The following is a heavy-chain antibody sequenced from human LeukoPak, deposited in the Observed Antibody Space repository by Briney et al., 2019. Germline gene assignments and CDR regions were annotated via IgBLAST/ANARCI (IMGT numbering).Heavy chain of an antibody. Sequence: PGRSLRLSCAASGFTFSSYAMHWVRQAPGKGLEWVAVISYDGSNKYYADSVKGRFTISRDNSKNTLYLQMNSLRAEDTAVYYCAREISSGWSDALDIWGQGTMVTVSS. V-gene: IGHV3-30*04. J-gene: IGHJ3*02. CDR1: GFTFSSYA. D-gene: IGHD6-19*01. CDR2: ISYDGSNK. CDR3: AREISSGWSDALDI.